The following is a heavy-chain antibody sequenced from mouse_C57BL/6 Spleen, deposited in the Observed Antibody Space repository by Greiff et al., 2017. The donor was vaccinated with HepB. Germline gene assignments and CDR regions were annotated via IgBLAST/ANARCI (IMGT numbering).Heavy chain of an antibody. CDR1: GFTFSDYG. Sequence: EVKLVESGGGLVKPGGSLKLSCAASGFTFSDYGMHWVRQAPEKGLEWVAYISSGSSTIYYADTVKGRFTISRDNAKNTLFLQMTSLRSEDTAMYYCARDYYGGSFAMDYWGQGTSVTVSS. V-gene: IGHV5-17*01. CDR3: ARDYYGGSFAMDY. D-gene: IGHD1-1*01. CDR2: ISSGSSTI. J-gene: IGHJ4*01.